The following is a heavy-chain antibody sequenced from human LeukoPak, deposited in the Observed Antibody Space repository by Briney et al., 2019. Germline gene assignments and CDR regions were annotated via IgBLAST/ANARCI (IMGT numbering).Heavy chain of an antibody. Sequence: GGXLRLSCAXSGXXVSNYYMNWVRQAPGKGLEWVSLIRDSGETFYTDSVKGRFTISRDNSKITVYLQINRLRVEDTSVYFCARDRAVTQVWVEFDSWGQGTLVTVSS. V-gene: IGHV3-66*03. J-gene: IGHJ5*01. D-gene: IGHD3-16*01. CDR3: ARDRAVTQVWVEFDS. CDR1: GXXVSNYY. CDR2: IRDSGET.